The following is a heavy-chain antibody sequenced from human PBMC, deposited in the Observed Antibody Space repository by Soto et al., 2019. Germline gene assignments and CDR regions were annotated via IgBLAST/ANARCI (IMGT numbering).Heavy chain of an antibody. J-gene: IGHJ4*02. V-gene: IGHV4-61*01. CDR2: ISYTRRT. CDR1: GGSVSSGHYY. CDR3: ARSGAGSGWL. Sequence: PSETLSLTCTVSGGSVSSGHYYGSCSRQPPGKGLDWSGYISYTRRTNYNPSLKSRVTISLHTSKNQFALKRKSVTAADTAVYYWARSGAGSGWLGGQRHLVNV. D-gene: IGHD6-13*01.